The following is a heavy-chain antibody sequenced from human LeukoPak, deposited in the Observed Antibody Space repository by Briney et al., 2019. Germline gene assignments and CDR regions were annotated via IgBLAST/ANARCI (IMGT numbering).Heavy chain of an antibody. D-gene: IGHD2-2*01. J-gene: IGHJ3*02. V-gene: IGHV3-15*01. Sequence: PGGSLRLSCAASGFTFSNAWMSWVRQAPGKGLEWVGRIKSKTDGGTTDYAAPVKGRFTISRDDSKNTLYLQMNSLKTEDTAVYYCTTRAYCSSTSCSKYDAFDIWGQGTMVTVS. CDR1: GFTFSNAW. CDR3: TTRAYCSSTSCSKYDAFDI. CDR2: IKSKTDGGTT.